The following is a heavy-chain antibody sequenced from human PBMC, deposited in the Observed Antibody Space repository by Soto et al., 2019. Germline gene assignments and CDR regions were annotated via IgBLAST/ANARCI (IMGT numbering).Heavy chain of an antibody. D-gene: IGHD6-19*01. V-gene: IGHV4-61*01. CDR1: GGSVSSGSYY. J-gene: IGHJ4*02. Sequence: SDTLSLTCTVSGGSVSSGSYYWSWIRQPPGKGLEWIGYIYYSGSTNYNPSLKSRVTISLDTSKNQFSLKLSSVTAADTAVYYCARSYCSGWYLFWGQGSLDTASS. CDR3: ARSYCSGWYLF. CDR2: IYYSGST.